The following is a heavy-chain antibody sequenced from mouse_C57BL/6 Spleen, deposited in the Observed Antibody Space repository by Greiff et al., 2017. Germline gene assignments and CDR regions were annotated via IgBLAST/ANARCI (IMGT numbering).Heavy chain of an antibody. CDR3: AKGGWLLEFAY. CDR2: INPGSGGT. J-gene: IGHJ3*01. Sequence: QVQLKQSGAEMVRPGTSVKVSCKASGYAFTNYLIEWVKQRPGQGLEWIGVINPGSGGTNYNEKFKGKATLTADKSSSTAYMQLSSLTSEDSAVYFCAKGGWLLEFAYWGQGTLVTVSA. V-gene: IGHV1-54*01. CDR1: GYAFTNYL. D-gene: IGHD2-3*01.